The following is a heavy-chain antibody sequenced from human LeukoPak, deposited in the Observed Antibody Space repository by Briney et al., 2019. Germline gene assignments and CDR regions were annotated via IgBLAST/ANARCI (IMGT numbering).Heavy chain of an antibody. V-gene: IGHV1-58*02. Sequence: ASVKVSCKASGFTFTSSAMQWVRQARGQRLEWIGWIVVGSGNTNYAQKFQERVTITRDMSTSTAYMELSSLRSEDTAVYYCAALGYYYGSGSYYKSNWFDPWGQGTLVTVSS. CDR2: IVVGSGNT. J-gene: IGHJ5*02. CDR1: GFTFTSSA. CDR3: AALGYYYGSGSYYKSNWFDP. D-gene: IGHD3-10*01.